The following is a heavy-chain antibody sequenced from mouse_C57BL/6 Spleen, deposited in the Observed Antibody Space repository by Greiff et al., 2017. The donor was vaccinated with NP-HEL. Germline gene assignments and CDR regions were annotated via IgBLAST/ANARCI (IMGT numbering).Heavy chain of an antibody. D-gene: IGHD3-2*02. CDR2: IDPSDSYT. Sequence: QVQLKQPGAELVMPGASVKLSCKASGYTFTSYWMHWVKQRPGQGLEWIGEIDPSDSYTNYNQKFKGKSTLTVDKSSSTAYMQLSSLTSEDSAVYYCARRGSSGYFDYWGQGTTLTVSS. V-gene: IGHV1-69*01. CDR3: ARRGSSGYFDY. CDR1: GYTFTSYW. J-gene: IGHJ2*01.